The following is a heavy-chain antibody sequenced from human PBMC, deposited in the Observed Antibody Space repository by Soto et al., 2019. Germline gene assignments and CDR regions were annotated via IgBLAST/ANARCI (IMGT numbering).Heavy chain of an antibody. D-gene: IGHD5-12*01. J-gene: IGHJ5*02. CDR2: IFIIFGTT. V-gene: IGHV1-69*06. CDR3: AIDRGEMATVLDP. Sequence: QMQLLQSGAEVKKPGSSVKVSCKASGGTFSSNAISWVRQAPGQGLEWMGGIFIIFGTTNYAQKFEGRVTLTADKSTSTVYMELRSLRTEDSAIYYCAIDRGEMATVLDPWGQGTLVTVSS. CDR1: GGTFSSNA.